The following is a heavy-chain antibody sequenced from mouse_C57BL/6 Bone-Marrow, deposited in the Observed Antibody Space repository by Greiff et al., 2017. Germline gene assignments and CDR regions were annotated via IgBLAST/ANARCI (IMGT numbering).Heavy chain of an antibody. V-gene: IGHV1-54*01. J-gene: IGHJ2*01. Sequence: QVQLQQSGAELVRPGTSVKVSCKASGYAFTNYLIEWVKQRPGQGLEWIGVINPGSGGTNYNEKFKGKATLTADKSSSTAYMQLSSLTSEDSAVYFCARSPLRWLLFYWGQGTTLTVSS. D-gene: IGHD2-3*01. CDR1: GYAFTNYL. CDR2: INPGSGGT. CDR3: ARSPLRWLLFY.